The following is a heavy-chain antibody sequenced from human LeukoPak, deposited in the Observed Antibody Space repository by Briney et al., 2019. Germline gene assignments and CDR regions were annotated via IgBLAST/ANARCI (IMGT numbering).Heavy chain of an antibody. Sequence: GGSLRLSCSASGFTFSSYAMHWVRQAPGKGLEYVSTVSSHGGSTYYADSVKGRFTISRDNSKNTLYLQMSSLRAEDTAVYYCARARYVNSFYAFDIWGQGTLVTVSS. D-gene: IGHD3-9*01. V-gene: IGHV3-64D*06. CDR2: VSSHGGST. CDR1: GFTFSSYA. J-gene: IGHJ3*02. CDR3: ARARYVNSFYAFDI.